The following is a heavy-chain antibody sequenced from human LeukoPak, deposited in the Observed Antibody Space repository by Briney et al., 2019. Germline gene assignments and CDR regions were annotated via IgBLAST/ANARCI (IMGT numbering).Heavy chain of an antibody. V-gene: IGHV1-18*01. Sequence: ASVKVSCEASGYTFTSYGISWVRQAPGQGLEWVGWISAYNGNTNYAQKLQGRVTMTTDTSTSTAYMELRSLRSDDTAVYYCASSPYYYDSSGYYYWGQGTLVTVSS. CDR2: ISAYNGNT. CDR1: GYTFTSYG. CDR3: ASSPYYYDSSGYYY. J-gene: IGHJ4*02. D-gene: IGHD3-22*01.